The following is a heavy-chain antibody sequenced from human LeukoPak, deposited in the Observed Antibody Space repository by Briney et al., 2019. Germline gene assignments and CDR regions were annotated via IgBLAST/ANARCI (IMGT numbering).Heavy chain of an antibody. J-gene: IGHJ4*02. D-gene: IGHD6-13*01. CDR2: IYYSGST. CDR1: GGSISSYY. Sequence: PSETLSLTCTVSGGSISSYYWSWIRQPPGKGLEWIGYIYYSGSTNYNPSLKSRVTISVDTSKNQFSLKLSSVTAADTAVYYCARVGSYSSSWYFPLDYWGQGTLVTVSS. CDR3: ARVGSYSSSWYFPLDY. V-gene: IGHV4-59*01.